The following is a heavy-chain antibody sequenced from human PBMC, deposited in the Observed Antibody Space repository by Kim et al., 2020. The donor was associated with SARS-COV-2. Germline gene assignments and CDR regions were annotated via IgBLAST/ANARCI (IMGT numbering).Heavy chain of an antibody. D-gene: IGHD5-12*01. J-gene: IGHJ4*02. V-gene: IGHV4-39*01. Sequence: NPALKSRVTISVDTSKNQFSRKPSSVTAADTAVYYCASQEGGWLQFGYDYWGQGTLVTVSS. CDR3: ASQEGGWLQFGYDY.